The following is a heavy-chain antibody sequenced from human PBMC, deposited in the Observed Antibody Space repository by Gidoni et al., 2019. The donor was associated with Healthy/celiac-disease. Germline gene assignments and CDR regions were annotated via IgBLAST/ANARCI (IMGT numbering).Heavy chain of an antibody. D-gene: IGHD3-22*01. CDR3: TTLYYYDSSGYSSY. V-gene: IGHV3-15*01. CDR1: GFTFSTAW. CDR2: SKSKTDGGTT. Sequence: EVQLVESGGGLVKPGGSLRLSCAASGFTFSTAWMSWVRQAPGKGLEWVGRSKSKTDGGTTDYAAPVKGRFTISRDDAKNTLYLQMNSLKTEDTAVYYCTTLYYYDSSGYSSYWGQGTLVTVSS. J-gene: IGHJ4*02.